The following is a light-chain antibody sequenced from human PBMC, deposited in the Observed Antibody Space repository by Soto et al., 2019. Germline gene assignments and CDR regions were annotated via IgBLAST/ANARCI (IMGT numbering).Light chain of an antibody. Sequence: QSVLTQPAPVSGSPGQSITISCTGTSSDVGSYNLVSWYQHHPGKAPKLIIYEVTRRPSGISNRFSGSKSGNTASLTISGLQAEDEADYYCCSYAGSNTYVFGTGTKVTVL. J-gene: IGLJ1*01. CDR3: CSYAGSNTYV. V-gene: IGLV2-23*02. CDR1: SSDVGSYNL. CDR2: EVT.